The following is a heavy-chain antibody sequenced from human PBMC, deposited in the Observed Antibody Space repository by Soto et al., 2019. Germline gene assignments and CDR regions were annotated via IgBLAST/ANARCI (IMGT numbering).Heavy chain of an antibody. CDR2: INPGGSIT. CDR3: ARVPTGKYGVWYY. J-gene: IGHJ4*02. Sequence: EEQLVESGGGLVQPGGSLRLSCAASGFTFSSYWMHWVRQAPGKGLVWVSRINPGGSITAYADSVKGRFTISRDNAKNTLYLQMNTLRGDDTAVYYCARVPTGKYGVWYYWGQGTLVTVSS. CDR1: GFTFSSYW. V-gene: IGHV3-74*01. D-gene: IGHD2-8*01.